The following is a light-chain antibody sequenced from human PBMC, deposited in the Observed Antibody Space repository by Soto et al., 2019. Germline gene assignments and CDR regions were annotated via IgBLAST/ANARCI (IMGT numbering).Light chain of an antibody. V-gene: IGKV3-20*01. CDR2: AAS. J-gene: IGKJ2*01. CDR3: QHYVSSPWVYT. Sequence: EIVLTQSPGTLSLSPGERATLSCRASQSVSSSYLAWYQQKPGQAPRLLIYAASSRATGITDTFSGSGSGTVFTLAISRLEPEDFAVDHCQHYVSSPWVYTFCQATNLQFK. CDR1: QSVSSSY.